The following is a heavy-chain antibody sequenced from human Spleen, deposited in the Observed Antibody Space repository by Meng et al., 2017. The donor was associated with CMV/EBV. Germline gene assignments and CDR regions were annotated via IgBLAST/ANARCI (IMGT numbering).Heavy chain of an antibody. CDR3: ARGQGSGYYD. J-gene: IGHJ4*02. V-gene: IGHV3-53*01. CDR1: GFTVSGNY. D-gene: IGHD3-22*01. Sequence: ETLSLTCAASGFTVSGNYMTWVRQAPGKGLEWVSIIYSGGGTYYADSVKGRFTISRDNSRNALYPQMNSLRGEDTAVYYCARGQGSGYYDWGQGTLVTVSS. CDR2: IYSGGGT.